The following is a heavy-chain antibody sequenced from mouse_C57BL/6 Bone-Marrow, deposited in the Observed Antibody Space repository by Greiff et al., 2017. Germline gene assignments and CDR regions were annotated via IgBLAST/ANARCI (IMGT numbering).Heavy chain of an antibody. D-gene: IGHD3-2*02. J-gene: IGHJ4*01. CDR3: ASGSAHYAMDY. Sequence: EVQLQQSGPELVKPGASVKISCKASGYTFTDYYMNWVKQSHGKSLEWIGDINPNNGGTSYNQKFKGKATLTVDKSSSTAYMELRSLTSEDSAVYYCASGSAHYAMDYWGQGTSVTVSS. V-gene: IGHV1-26*01. CDR1: GYTFTDYY. CDR2: INPNNGGT.